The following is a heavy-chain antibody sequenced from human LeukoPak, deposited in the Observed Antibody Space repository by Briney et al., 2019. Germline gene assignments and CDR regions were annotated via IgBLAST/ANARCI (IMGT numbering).Heavy chain of an antibody. Sequence: ASVKVSCKASGYSFTGYHMHWVRQAPGQGLEWMGRINHNSGGTNYAQKFQGRVTMTRDTSISTAYMELSRLRSDDTAVYYCARDLRYDSTGYFFDYWGQGTLVTVSS. D-gene: IGHD3-22*01. CDR3: ARDLRYDSTGYFFDY. CDR2: INHNSGGT. J-gene: IGHJ4*02. CDR1: GYSFTGYH. V-gene: IGHV1-2*06.